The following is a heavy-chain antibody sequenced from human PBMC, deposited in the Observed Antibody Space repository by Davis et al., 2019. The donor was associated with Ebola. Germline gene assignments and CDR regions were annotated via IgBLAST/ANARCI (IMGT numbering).Heavy chain of an antibody. J-gene: IGHJ6*04. CDR2: ISDGGGTT. CDR3: ARDVISVVGASSGIYYGLDV. CDR1: GFVFSSYV. Sequence: GESLKISCAASGFVFSSYVMSWVRQAPGKGLQWVSSISDGGGTTYYADSVKGRFSISRDTSKNTLYLQMSRLKIEDTAVYYCARDVISVVGASSGIYYGLDVWGRGTTVTVSS. V-gene: IGHV3-23*01. D-gene: IGHD1-26*01.